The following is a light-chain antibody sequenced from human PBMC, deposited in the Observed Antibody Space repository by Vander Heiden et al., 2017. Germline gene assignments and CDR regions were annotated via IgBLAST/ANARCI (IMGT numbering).Light chain of an antibody. CDR3: QQYKSYPWT. Sequence: DIQMIQSLSTLPASVGDTVTITCRASLSITRYLAWFQQKPGKAPKLLMFKASDLENGVPSRFRGSGFGTEFALTITSLQPDDFATYYCQQYKSYPWTFGQGTKVEVK. V-gene: IGKV1-5*03. CDR2: KAS. J-gene: IGKJ1*01. CDR1: LSITRY.